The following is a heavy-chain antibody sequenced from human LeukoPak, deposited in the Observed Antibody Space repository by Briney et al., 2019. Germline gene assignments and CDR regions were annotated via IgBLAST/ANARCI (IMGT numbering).Heavy chain of an antibody. CDR1: GGSLSSYY. CDR2: IYYSGST. CDR3: TRHRVTFGGVILMEFAY. V-gene: IGHV4-59*08. Sequence: SETLSLTFTVSGGSLSSYYCSWIPQPPRKGLEGIGYIYYSGSTNYHPTLKSRVIKSVDTSTNPFTLTLSSVTAAHTAVYYFTRHRVTFGGVILMEFAYWGQGTLVTVSS. D-gene: IGHD3-16*01. J-gene: IGHJ4*02.